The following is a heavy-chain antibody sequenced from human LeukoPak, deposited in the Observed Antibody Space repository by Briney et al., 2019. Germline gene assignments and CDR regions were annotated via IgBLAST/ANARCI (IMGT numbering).Heavy chain of an antibody. CDR2: IIPIFGTA. J-gene: IGHJ4*02. CDR3: AQTYSYGYDY. D-gene: IGHD5-18*01. V-gene: IGHV1-69*13. CDR1: GGTFSSYA. Sequence: SVKVSRKASGGTFSSYAISWVRQAPGQGLEWMGGIIPIFGTANYAQKFQGRVTITADESTSTAYMELSSLRSEDTAVYYCAQTYSYGYDYWGQGTLVTVSS.